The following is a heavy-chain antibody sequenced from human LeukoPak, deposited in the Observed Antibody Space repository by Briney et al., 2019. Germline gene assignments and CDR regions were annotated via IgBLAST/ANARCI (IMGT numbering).Heavy chain of an antibody. Sequence: TLSLTCTVSGGSISNYYWSWIRQPPGKGLEWLALIYWDDDKRYSPSLKSRLTITKDTSKNQVVPTMTNMDPVDTATYYCAHTARWGELLSHAFDIWGQGTKVTVSS. CDR3: AHTARWGELLSHAFDI. CDR2: IYWDDDK. CDR1: GGSISNYYW. D-gene: IGHD1-26*01. V-gene: IGHV2-5*08. J-gene: IGHJ3*02.